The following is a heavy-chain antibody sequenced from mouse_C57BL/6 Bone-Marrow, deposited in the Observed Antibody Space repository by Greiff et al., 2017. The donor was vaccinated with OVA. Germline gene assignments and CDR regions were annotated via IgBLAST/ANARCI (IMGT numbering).Heavy chain of an antibody. CDR1: GYSITSDS. D-gene: IGHD4-1*01. Sequence: EVKLVESGPGLAKPSQTLSLTCSVTGYSITSDSWNWIRKFPGNKLEYMGYISYSGSTYYNPSLKSRISITRDTSKNQYYLQLNSVTTEDTATNYGARSMGNWDFDYWGQGTTLTVAT. CDR2: ISYSGST. CDR3: ARSMGNWDFDY. J-gene: IGHJ2*01. V-gene: IGHV3-8*01.